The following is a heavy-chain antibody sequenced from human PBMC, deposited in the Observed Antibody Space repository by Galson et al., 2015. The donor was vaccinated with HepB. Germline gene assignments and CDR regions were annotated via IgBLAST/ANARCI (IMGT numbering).Heavy chain of an antibody. Sequence: SLRLSCAASGFTFSNAWMSWVRQAPGKGLEWVGRIKSKADGGTTDYAAPMKGRFSISRDDSKNTLYLQMNSLKTEDTAVYYCTTETIVGASGGTFDIWGQGTMVTVSS. CDR2: IKSKADGGTT. CDR1: GFTFSNAW. D-gene: IGHD1-26*01. V-gene: IGHV3-15*01. CDR3: TTETIVGASGGTFDI. J-gene: IGHJ3*02.